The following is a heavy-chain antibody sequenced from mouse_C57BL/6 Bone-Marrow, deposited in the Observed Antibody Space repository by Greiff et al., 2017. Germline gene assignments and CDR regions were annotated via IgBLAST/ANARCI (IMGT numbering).Heavy chain of an antibody. D-gene: IGHD1-1*01. V-gene: IGHV1-81*01. CDR1: GYTFTSYG. CDR2: IYPRSGNT. J-gene: IGHJ2*01. Sequence: QVQLKESGAELARPGASVKLSCKASGYTFTSYGISWVKQRTGQGLEWIGEIYPRSGNTYYNEKFKGKATLTADKSSSTAYMELRSLTSEDSAFYFCARGLLRYRYWGQGTTLTVSS. CDR3: ARGLLRYRY.